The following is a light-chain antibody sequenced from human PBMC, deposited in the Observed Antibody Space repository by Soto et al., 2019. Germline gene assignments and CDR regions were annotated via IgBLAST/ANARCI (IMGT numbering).Light chain of an antibody. CDR1: SSDVGGYNF. V-gene: IGLV2-8*01. CDR3: SSYAGSSIFV. J-gene: IGLJ1*01. Sequence: QSALTQPPSASGSPGQSVTISCTGTSSDVGGYNFVAWYQQHPGKAPKLIISEVSKRPSGVPDRFSGSKSGNTASLTVSGLQAEDEADYYCSSYAGSSIFVFGTGTKLTVL. CDR2: EVS.